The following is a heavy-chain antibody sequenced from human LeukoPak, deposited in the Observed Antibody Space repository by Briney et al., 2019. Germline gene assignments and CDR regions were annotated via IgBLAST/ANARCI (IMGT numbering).Heavy chain of an antibody. CDR1: RFTFSSYS. J-gene: IGHJ4*02. V-gene: IGHV3-23*01. CDR3: AKRISLEAY. D-gene: IGHD2/OR15-2a*01. CDR2: ISDSGFGT. Sequence: GGSLRLSCAASRFTFSSYSMSWVRQAPGKGLEWVSAISDSGFGTYYADSVKGRFAISRDNSKNTLYLQMNSLRAEDTAVYYCAKRISLEAYWGQGTLVTVSS.